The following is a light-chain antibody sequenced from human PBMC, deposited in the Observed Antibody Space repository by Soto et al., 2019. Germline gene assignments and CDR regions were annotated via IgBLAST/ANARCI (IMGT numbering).Light chain of an antibody. CDR3: QQRSSWPFT. V-gene: IGKV3-11*01. CDR2: DPS. Sequence: EIVLTQSPATLSLSPGERATLSCKASQSVGTSLAWYQQKPGQAPSLLIYDPSKRVTGVPARFSGSGSGTDFALPISSLEPADVAVYYCQQRSSWPFTFGEGTKVEIK. CDR1: QSVGTS. J-gene: IGKJ4*01.